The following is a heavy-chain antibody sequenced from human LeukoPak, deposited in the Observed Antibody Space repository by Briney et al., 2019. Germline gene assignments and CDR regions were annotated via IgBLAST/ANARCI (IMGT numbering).Heavy chain of an antibody. V-gene: IGHV1-69*01. D-gene: IGHD1-26*01. CDR3: ARDSSPVGATGWFDP. Sequence: GSSVKVSCKASGGTFSSYAISWVRQAPGQGLEWMGGIIPIFGTANYAQKFQGRVTITADESTSTAYMELSSLRSEDTAVYYCARDSSPVGATGWFDPWGQGTLVTVSS. CDR2: IIPIFGTA. CDR1: GGTFSSYA. J-gene: IGHJ5*02.